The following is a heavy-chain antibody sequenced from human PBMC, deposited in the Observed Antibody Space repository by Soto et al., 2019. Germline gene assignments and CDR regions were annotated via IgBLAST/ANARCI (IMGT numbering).Heavy chain of an antibody. J-gene: IGHJ4*02. CDR1: GFTFSSYA. CDR2: ISYDGSNK. D-gene: IGHD6-13*01. CDR3: ARDLPPYSSSWYYY. Sequence: PGGSLRLSCAASGFTFSSYAMHWVRQAPGKGLEWVAVISYDGSNKYYADSVKGRFTISRDNSKNTLYLQMNSLRAEDAAVYYCARDLPPYSSSWYYYWGQGTLVTVSS. V-gene: IGHV3-30-3*01.